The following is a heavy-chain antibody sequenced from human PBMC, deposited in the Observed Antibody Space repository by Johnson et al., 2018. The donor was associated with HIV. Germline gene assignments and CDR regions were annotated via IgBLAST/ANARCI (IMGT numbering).Heavy chain of an antibody. V-gene: IGHV3-20*04. Sequence: VQLVESGGGVVRPGGSLRLSCAASGFTFDDYGMSWVRQAPGKGLEWVSGINWNGGSTGYADSVTGRFTISRDNAKNSLYLQMNSLRAEDTALYYCARDLGDDSSGSDAFDIWGQGTMVTVSS. CDR1: GFTFDDYG. D-gene: IGHD3-22*01. CDR3: ARDLGDDSSGSDAFDI. CDR2: INWNGGST. J-gene: IGHJ3*02.